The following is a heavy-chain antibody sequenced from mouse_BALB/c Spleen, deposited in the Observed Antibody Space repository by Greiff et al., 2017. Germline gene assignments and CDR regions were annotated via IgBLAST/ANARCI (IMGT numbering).Heavy chain of an antibody. CDR1: GYTFTDYN. CDR3: ARWARAMDY. Sequence: EVKLQESGPELVKPGASVKISCKASGYTFTDYNMHWVKQSHGKSLEWIGYIYPYNGGTGYNQKFKSKATLTVDNSSSTAYMELRSLTSEDSAVYYCARWARAMDYWGQGTSVTVSS. CDR2: IYPYNGGT. J-gene: IGHJ4*01. V-gene: IGHV1S29*02.